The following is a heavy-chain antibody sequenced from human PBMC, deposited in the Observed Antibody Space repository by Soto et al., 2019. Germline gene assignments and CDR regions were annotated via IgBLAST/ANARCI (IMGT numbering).Heavy chain of an antibody. CDR1: GFTFSSYS. Sequence: PGGSLRLSCAASGFTFSSYSMNWVRQAPGKGLECVSSISSSSSYIYYADSVKGRFTISRDNAKNSLYLQMNSLRAEDTAVYYCARGGTTLDYYGMDVWRQGTTVTVSS. D-gene: IGHD4-4*01. CDR3: ARGGTTLDYYGMDV. V-gene: IGHV3-21*01. J-gene: IGHJ6*02. CDR2: ISSSSSYI.